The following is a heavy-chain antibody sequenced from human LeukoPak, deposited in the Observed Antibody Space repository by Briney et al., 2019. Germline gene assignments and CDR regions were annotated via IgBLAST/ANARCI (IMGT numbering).Heavy chain of an antibody. Sequence: GGSLRLSCAVSGITFTNAWMSWVRQAPGQGLEWVGHIKSKSYGGTIDYAAPVKGRFAISRDDSKDTLYLQMNSLKIDDTAVYYCTTDPGAYEDFWGQGTLATVSS. J-gene: IGHJ4*02. CDR3: TTDPGAYEDF. CDR1: GITFTNAW. V-gene: IGHV3-15*01. D-gene: IGHD4-17*01. CDR2: IKSKSYGGTI.